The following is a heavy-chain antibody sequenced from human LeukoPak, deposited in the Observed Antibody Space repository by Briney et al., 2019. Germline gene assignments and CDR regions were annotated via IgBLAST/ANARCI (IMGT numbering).Heavy chain of an antibody. V-gene: IGHV1-46*01. D-gene: IGHD6-13*01. Sequence: GASVKVSCKASGYTFTSYYMHWVRRAPGQGLEWMGIINPSGGSTSYAQKFQGRVTMTRDTSTSTVYMELSSLRSEDTAVYYCARDREEQQLMNWFDPWGQGTLVTVSS. CDR2: INPSGGST. J-gene: IGHJ5*02. CDR3: ARDREEQQLMNWFDP. CDR1: GYTFTSYY.